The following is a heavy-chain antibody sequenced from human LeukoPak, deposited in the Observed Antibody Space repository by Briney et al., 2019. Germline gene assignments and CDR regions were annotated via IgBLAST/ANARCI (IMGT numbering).Heavy chain of an antibody. Sequence: SVKVSCKASGGTFSSYAISWVRQAPGQGLEWMGGIIPIFGTANYAQKFQGRVTITADKSTSTAYMELSSLRSEDTAVYYCARDRGFGGVIDYWGQGTLVTVSS. CDR3: ARDRGFGGVIDY. J-gene: IGHJ4*02. D-gene: IGHD3-16*01. CDR1: GGTFSSYA. V-gene: IGHV1-69*06. CDR2: IIPIFGTA.